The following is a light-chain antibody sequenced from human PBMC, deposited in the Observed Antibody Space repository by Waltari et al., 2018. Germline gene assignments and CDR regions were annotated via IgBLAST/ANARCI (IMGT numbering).Light chain of an antibody. J-gene: IGKJ5*01. CDR2: DAS. CDR1: QDISNY. V-gene: IGKV1-33*01. CDR3: QQYDNLLLIT. Sequence: DIQMTQSPSSLSASVGDRVTITCQASQDISNYLNWYQQKPGKAPKLLIYDASNLETGAPSRFSGSGSGTDFTFTISSLQPEDIATYYCQQYDNLLLITFGQGTRLEIK.